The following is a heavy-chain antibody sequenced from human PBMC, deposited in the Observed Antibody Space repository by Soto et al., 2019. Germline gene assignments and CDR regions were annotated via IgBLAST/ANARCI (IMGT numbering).Heavy chain of an antibody. CDR3: VRGASLNFDY. J-gene: IGHJ4*02. D-gene: IGHD1-26*01. CDR1: GFTFDDYG. CDR2: VNWNGGSI. V-gene: IGHV3-20*04. Sequence: EVQLVESGGGVLRPGGSLRLSCAATGFTFDDYGISWARQAPGKGLEWVSGVNWNGGSIGYADSVKGRCTISRDNAKNSLYLQTNGLSAEHTAFYYCVRGASLNFDYWGQGTLVTVSS.